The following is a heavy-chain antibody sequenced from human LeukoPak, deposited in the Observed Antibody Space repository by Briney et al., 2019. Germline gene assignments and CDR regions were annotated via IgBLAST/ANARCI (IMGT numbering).Heavy chain of an antibody. CDR3: ATDRTYCSSTSCYLTPDDY. CDR2: ISSSSSYI. V-gene: IGHV3-21*01. Sequence: GGSLRLSCAASGFTFSSYSMNWVRQAPGKGLEWVSSISSSSSYIYYADSVKGRFTISRDNAKNSLYLQMNSLRAEDTAVYYCATDRTYCSSTSCYLTPDDYWGQGTLVTVSS. J-gene: IGHJ4*02. D-gene: IGHD2-2*01. CDR1: GFTFSSYS.